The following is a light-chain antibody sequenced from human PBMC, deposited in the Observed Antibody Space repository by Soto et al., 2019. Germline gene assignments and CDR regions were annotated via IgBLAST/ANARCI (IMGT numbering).Light chain of an antibody. CDR2: WAS. CDR1: QTVLYSSNNKNY. CDR3: QQYYNGQFT. Sequence: EIVRTQSPDSLAVSLGERATINCKSSQTVLYSSNNKNYLAWYQQRPGQPPKLLIYWASTRESGVPDRFSGSGSGTDFTLTISSLQAEDVAVYYCQQYYNGQFTFGPGTKVDIK. V-gene: IGKV4-1*01. J-gene: IGKJ3*01.